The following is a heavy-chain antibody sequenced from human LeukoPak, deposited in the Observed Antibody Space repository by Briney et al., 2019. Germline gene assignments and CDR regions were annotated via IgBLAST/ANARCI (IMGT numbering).Heavy chain of an antibody. CDR1: GYTFTSYD. CDR2: MNPNSGNT. J-gene: IGHJ4*02. D-gene: IGHD3-10*01. Sequence: ASVKVSCKASGYTFTSYDINWVRQATGQGLEWMGWMNPNSGNTGYAQKFQGRVTMTRNTSISTAYMELSSLRSEDTAVYYCARVTMVRGVPYFGYWGQGTLVTVSS. V-gene: IGHV1-8*01. CDR3: ARVTMVRGVPYFGY.